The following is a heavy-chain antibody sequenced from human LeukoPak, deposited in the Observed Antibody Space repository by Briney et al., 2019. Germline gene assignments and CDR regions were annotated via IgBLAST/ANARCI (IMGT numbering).Heavy chain of an antibody. V-gene: IGHV4-34*01. J-gene: IGHJ4*02. CDR2: INHSGST. CDR1: GGSFSGYY. Sequence: SETLSLTCAVYGGSFSGYYWSWIRQPPGKGLEWIGEINHSGSTNYNPSLKSRVTISVDTSKNQFSLKLSSVTAADTAVYYCARGFGELLDWGQGTLVTVSS. D-gene: IGHD3-10*01. CDR3: ARGFGELLD.